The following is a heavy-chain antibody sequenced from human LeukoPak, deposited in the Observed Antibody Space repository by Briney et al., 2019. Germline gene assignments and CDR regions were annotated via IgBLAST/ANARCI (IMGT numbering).Heavy chain of an antibody. CDR2: IKQDGSEK. CDR3: ARVGYYYHY. CDR1: GFTFSSYW. D-gene: IGHD3-22*01. J-gene: IGHJ4*02. Sequence: GGSLRLSCAASGFTFSSYWMSWVRQAPGKGLEWVATIKQDGSEKDFVDSVKGRFTISRDNAKNSLYLQMNSLRAEDTALYYCARVGYYYHYRGQGTLGTVS. V-gene: IGHV3-7*01.